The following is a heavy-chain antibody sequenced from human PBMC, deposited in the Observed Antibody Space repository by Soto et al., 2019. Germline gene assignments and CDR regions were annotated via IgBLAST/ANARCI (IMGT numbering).Heavy chain of an antibody. J-gene: IGHJ6*02. CDR1: GFTFDDYT. Sequence: GGSLRLSCAASGFTFDDYTMHWVRQAPGKGLEWVSLISWDGGSTYYADSVKGRFTISRDNSKNSLYLQMNSLRTEDTALYYCAKDMHSSGWSQYYYYYGMDVWGQGTTVTSP. CDR2: ISWDGGST. V-gene: IGHV3-43*01. D-gene: IGHD6-19*01. CDR3: AKDMHSSGWSQYYYYYGMDV.